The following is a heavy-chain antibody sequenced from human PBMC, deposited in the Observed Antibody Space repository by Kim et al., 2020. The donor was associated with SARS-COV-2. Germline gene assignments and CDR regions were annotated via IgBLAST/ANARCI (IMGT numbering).Heavy chain of an antibody. CDR1: GGTFSSYA. V-gene: IGHV1-69*04. J-gene: IGHJ4*02. D-gene: IGHD3-22*01. Sequence: SVKVSCKASGGTFSSYAISWVRQAPGQGLEWMGRIIPILGIANYAQKFQGRVTITADKSTSTAYMELSSLRSEDTAVYYCASYDSSGFLFDYWGQGTLVTVSS. CDR2: IIPILGIA. CDR3: ASYDSSGFLFDY.